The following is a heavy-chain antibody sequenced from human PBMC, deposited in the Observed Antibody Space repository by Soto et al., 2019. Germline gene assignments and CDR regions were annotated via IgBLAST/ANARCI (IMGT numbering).Heavy chain of an antibody. J-gene: IGHJ4*02. D-gene: IGHD6-13*01. CDR1: GGTFSSYA. V-gene: IGHV1-69*13. CDR2: IIPIFGTA. CDR3: ALGGTDDSSSHNYFDY. Sequence: ASVKVSCKASGGTFSSYAISWVRQAPGQGLEWMGGIIPIFGTANYAQKFQGRVTITADESTSTAYMELSSLRSEDTAVYYCALGGTDDSSSHNYFDYWGQGTLVTVSS.